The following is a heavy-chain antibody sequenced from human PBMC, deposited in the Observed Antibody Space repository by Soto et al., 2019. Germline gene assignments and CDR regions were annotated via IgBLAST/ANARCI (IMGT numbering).Heavy chain of an antibody. Sequence: PSETLSLTCTVSGGSISSYYWSWIRQPPGKGLEWFGYIYYSGSTNYNPSLKSRVTISVDTSKNQFSLKLSSVTAADTAVYYCATYDYSNYYFDYWGQGTLVTVSS. D-gene: IGHD4-4*01. CDR1: GGSISSYY. CDR2: IYYSGST. J-gene: IGHJ4*02. V-gene: IGHV4-59*08. CDR3: ATYDYSNYYFDY.